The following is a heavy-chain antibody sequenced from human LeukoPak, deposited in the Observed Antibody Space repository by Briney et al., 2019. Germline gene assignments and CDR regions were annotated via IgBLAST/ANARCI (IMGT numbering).Heavy chain of an antibody. CDR1: GFTFEDYG. D-gene: IGHD3-22*01. CDR3: ALSVVSDSSGYLNLPLDY. J-gene: IGHJ4*02. V-gene: IGHV3-11*04. CDR2: ISSSGSTI. Sequence: GGSLRLSCAVSGFTFEDYGMSWIRQAPGKGLEWVSYISSSGSTIYYADSVKGRFTISRDNAKNSLYLQMNSLRAEDTAVYYCALSVVSDSSGYLNLPLDYWGQGTLVTVSS.